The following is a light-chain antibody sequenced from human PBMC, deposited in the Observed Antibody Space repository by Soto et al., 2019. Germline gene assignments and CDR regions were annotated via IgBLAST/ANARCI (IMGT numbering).Light chain of an antibody. V-gene: IGLV2-11*01. CDR3: CSYAGSYTWV. J-gene: IGLJ3*02. CDR1: SSDVGGYDY. Sequence: QSALTQPHSVSGSPGQSVTISCTGTSSDVGGYDYVAWYQQYPGKAPKVMIYDVTKRPSGVPDRISGTKSGNTASLTISGLQAEDEADYYCCSYAGSYTWVFGGGTKLT. CDR2: DVT.